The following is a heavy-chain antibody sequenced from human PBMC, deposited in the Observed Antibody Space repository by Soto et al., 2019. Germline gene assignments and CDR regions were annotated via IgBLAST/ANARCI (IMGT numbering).Heavy chain of an antibody. Sequence: ASVKVSCKASGGTFSSYAISWVRQAPGQGLEWMGGIIPIFGTANYAQKFQGRVTITADESTSTAYMELSSLRSEDTAVYYCARGGYRPTRYYYLRMDVWGQGTTVTVSS. J-gene: IGHJ6*02. CDR2: IIPIFGTA. CDR1: GGTFSSYA. CDR3: ARGGYRPTRYYYLRMDV. D-gene: IGHD5-18*01. V-gene: IGHV1-69*13.